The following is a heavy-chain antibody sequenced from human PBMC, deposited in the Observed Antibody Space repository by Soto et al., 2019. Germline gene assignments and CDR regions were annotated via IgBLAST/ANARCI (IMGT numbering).Heavy chain of an antibody. CDR2: INPSGGST. D-gene: IGHD3-22*01. CDR1: GYTFTSDY. J-gene: IGHJ3*02. CDR3: ARDRSAYYYDRSGYSSDAFDI. V-gene: IGHV1-46*01. Sequence: DSVKVSCKASGYTFTSDYMHWVRQAPGQVLEWMGIINPSGGSTSYAQKFQGRVTMTRDTSTSTVYMELSSLRSEDTAVYYCARDRSAYYYDRSGYSSDAFDIWG.